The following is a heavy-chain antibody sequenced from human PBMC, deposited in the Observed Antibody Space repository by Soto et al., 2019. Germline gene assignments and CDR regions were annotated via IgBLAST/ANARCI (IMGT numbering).Heavy chain of an antibody. D-gene: IGHD2-15*01. V-gene: IGHV1-3*01. CDR2: INAGNGNT. Sequence: GASVKVSWKASGYTFTSYAMHWVRQAPGQRLEWMGWINAGNGNTKYSQKFQGRVTITRDTSASTAYMELSSLRSEDTAVYYCARDSLSDIVVVVAATPRYAFDIWGQGTMVTVSS. CDR3: ARDSLSDIVVVVAATPRYAFDI. J-gene: IGHJ3*02. CDR1: GYTFTSYA.